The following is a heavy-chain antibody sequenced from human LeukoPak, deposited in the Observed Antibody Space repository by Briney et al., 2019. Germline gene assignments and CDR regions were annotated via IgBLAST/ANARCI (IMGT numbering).Heavy chain of an antibody. CDR3: AKDRAHDGITMVREFDY. CDR2: ISWNSGSI. Sequence: GGSLRLSCAASGFTFDDYAMHWVRQAPGKGLEWVSGISWNSGSIGYADSVKGRFTISRDNAKNSLYLQMNSLRAEDTALYYCAKDRAHDGITMVREFDYWGQGTLVTVSS. D-gene: IGHD3-10*01. CDR1: GFTFDDYA. V-gene: IGHV3-9*01. J-gene: IGHJ4*02.